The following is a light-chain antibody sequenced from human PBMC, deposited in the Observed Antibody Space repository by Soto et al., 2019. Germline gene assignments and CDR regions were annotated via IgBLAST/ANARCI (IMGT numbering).Light chain of an antibody. V-gene: IGLV6-57*04. Sequence: NFMLTQPHSVSESPGKTVTISCTRSSGSFASNYVQWYQQRPGSAPTTVIYDDNQRPSGVPHRFSGSIDSSSNSASLTISGLKTEDEADYYCHSFDSFNHEVFGGGTKLTVL. CDR2: DDN. CDR3: HSFDSFNHEV. J-gene: IGLJ2*01. CDR1: SGSFASNY.